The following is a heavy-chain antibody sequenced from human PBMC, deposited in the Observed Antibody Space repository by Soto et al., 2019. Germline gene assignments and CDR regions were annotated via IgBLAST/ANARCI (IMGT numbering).Heavy chain of an antibody. D-gene: IGHD5-18*01. V-gene: IGHV5-10-1*01. CDR1: GYSFTSYW. CDR2: IDPSDSYT. CDR3: ARSLWLRGLPYYYYGMDV. J-gene: IGHJ6*02. Sequence: PGESLNISCKGSGYSFTSYWISWVRQMPGKGLEWMGRIDPSDSYTNYSPSFQGHVTISADKSISTAYLQWSSLKASDTAMYYCARSLWLRGLPYYYYGMDVWGQGTTVTVSS.